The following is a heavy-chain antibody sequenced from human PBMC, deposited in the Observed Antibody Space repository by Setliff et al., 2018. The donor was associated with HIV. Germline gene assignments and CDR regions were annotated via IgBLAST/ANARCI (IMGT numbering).Heavy chain of an antibody. CDR1: GGSISSYY. CDR3: ARDRKVLYGQGLDSYMDV. Sequence: SETLSLTCTVSGGSISSYYWSWIRQPPGTGLEWIGFSQTTGNTKYNPSLRRRVSIFFDSPKNQFSLSLQSVTAADSAIYYCARDRKVLYGQGLDSYMDVWGKGATVTVSS. J-gene: IGHJ6*04. V-gene: IGHV4-4*08. D-gene: IGHD3-10*01. CDR2: SQTTGNT.